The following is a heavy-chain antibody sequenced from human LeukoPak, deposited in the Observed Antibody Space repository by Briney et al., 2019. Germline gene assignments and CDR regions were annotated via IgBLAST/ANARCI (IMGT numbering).Heavy chain of an antibody. V-gene: IGHV5-51*01. CDR1: GYRFTHFR. CDR3: ARYSVAGARYDAFDI. CDR2: IYPADSDT. Sequence: GESLKISCKGSGYRFTHFRLGWVRQMPGKGLDWMGIIYPADSDTVYSPSFQGQVTTSADKSISTAYLQWSSLKASDTAMYYCARYSVAGARYDAFDIWGQGTMVTVSS. J-gene: IGHJ3*02. D-gene: IGHD6-13*01.